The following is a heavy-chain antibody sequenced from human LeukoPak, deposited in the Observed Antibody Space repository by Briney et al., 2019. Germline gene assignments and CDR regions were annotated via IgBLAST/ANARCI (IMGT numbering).Heavy chain of an antibody. CDR2: ISYDGSNK. D-gene: IGHD3-3*01. CDR3: ARDQIRAYYDFWSGYYPLDY. CDR1: GFTFSSYA. V-gene: IGHV3-30-3*01. Sequence: GGSLRLSCAASGFTFSSYAMHWVRQAPGKGLEWVAVISYDGSNKYYADSVKGRFTISRDNSKNTLYLQMNSLRSEDTAVYYCARDQIRAYYDFWSGYYPLDYWGQGTLVTVSS. J-gene: IGHJ4*02.